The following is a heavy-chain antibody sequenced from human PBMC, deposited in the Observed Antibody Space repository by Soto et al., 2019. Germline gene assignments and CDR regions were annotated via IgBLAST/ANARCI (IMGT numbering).Heavy chain of an antibody. CDR3: AKETRAVAGTIDFDY. Sequence: QVQLVESGGGVVQPGRSLRLSCAASGFTFSSYGMHWVRQAPGKGLEWVAVISYDGSNKYYADSVKGRFTISRDNSKNPLYLQMNSLRAEDTAVYYCAKETRAVAGTIDFDYWGQGTLVTVSS. V-gene: IGHV3-30*18. CDR2: ISYDGSNK. D-gene: IGHD6-19*01. CDR1: GFTFSSYG. J-gene: IGHJ4*02.